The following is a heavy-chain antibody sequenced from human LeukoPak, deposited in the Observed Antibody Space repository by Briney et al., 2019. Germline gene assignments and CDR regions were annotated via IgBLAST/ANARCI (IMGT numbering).Heavy chain of an antibody. CDR1: GFIFSDSA. D-gene: IGHD4-17*01. CDR2: IRSKANSFAT. Sequence: QSGGSLRLSCAASGFIFSDSAMHWVRQASGKGLEWVGRIRSKANSFATAYGESVKGRFTVSRDDSKNTAYLQMNSLKTEDTAVYYCTGYSSANGDHYFDSWGQGTPVTVSS. CDR3: TGYSSANGDHYFDS. J-gene: IGHJ4*02. V-gene: IGHV3-73*01.